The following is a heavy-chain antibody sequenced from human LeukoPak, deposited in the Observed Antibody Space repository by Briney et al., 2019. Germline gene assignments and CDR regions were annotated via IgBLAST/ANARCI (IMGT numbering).Heavy chain of an antibody. V-gene: IGHV3-11*04. D-gene: IGHD4-11*01. J-gene: IGHJ4*02. Sequence: PGGSLRLSCAASGFTFSDYYMSWIRQAPGKGLEWVSYITSSSSTIYYADSVKGRFTISRDNAKNSLYLQMNSLRADDTAVYYCARYDYSNVDYFDYWGQGTLVTVSS. CDR3: ARYDYSNVDYFDY. CDR2: ITSSSSTI. CDR1: GFTFSDYY.